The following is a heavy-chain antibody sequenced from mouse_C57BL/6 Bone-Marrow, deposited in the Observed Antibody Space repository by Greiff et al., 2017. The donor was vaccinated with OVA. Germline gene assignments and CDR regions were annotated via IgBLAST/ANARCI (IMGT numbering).Heavy chain of an antibody. CDR1: GYAFTNYL. Sequence: QVQLQQSGAELVRPGTSVKVSCKASGYAFTNYLIEWVKQRPGQGLEWIGVINPGSGGTNYNEKFKGKATLTADKSSSTAYMQLSSLTSEDSAVYFGARGYEGGFDYWGQGTTLTVSS. D-gene: IGHD2-2*01. V-gene: IGHV1-54*01. CDR2: INPGSGGT. J-gene: IGHJ2*01. CDR3: ARGYEGGFDY.